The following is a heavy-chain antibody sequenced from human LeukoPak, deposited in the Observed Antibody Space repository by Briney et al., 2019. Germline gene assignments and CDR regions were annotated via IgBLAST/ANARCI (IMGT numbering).Heavy chain of an antibody. D-gene: IGHD6-13*01. Sequence: GGSLRLSCAASGFTFDDYAMHWVRQAPGKGLEWVSGISWNSGSIGYADSVKGRFTISRDNAKNSLYLQMNSLRAEDTALYYCAKDSKRGSSWFNWFDPWGQGTLVTVSS. J-gene: IGHJ5*02. CDR1: GFTFDDYA. CDR2: ISWNSGSI. CDR3: AKDSKRGSSWFNWFDP. V-gene: IGHV3-9*01.